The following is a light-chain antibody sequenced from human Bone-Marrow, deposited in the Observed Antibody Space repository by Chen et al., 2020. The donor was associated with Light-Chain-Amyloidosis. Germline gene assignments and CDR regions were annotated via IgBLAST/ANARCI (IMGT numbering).Light chain of an antibody. V-gene: IGLV2-11*01. CDR1: SLAIGGYVY. CDR3: CAYAGTYTWL. CDR2: DFN. J-gene: IGLJ3*02. Sequence: QSALTQPHPVAGSPGQAATISCTGTSLAIGGYVYVSWYQQYPGTAPKLIIYDFNKRPSGVPDRFSASKSANTASLTISGLQADDEAEYHCCAYAGTYTWLFGGGTRLTVL.